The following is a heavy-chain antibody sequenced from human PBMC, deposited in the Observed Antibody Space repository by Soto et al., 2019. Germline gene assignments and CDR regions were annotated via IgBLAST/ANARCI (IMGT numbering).Heavy chain of an antibody. D-gene: IGHD3-22*01. J-gene: IGHJ3*02. CDR1: GYTFTSYA. CDR2: INAGNGNT. CDR3: ASASKGTYYYDSSGYYDAFDI. V-gene: IGHV1-3*01. Sequence: GASVKVSCKASGYTFTSYAMHWVRQAPGQRLEWMGWINAGNGNTKYSQKFQGRVTITRDTSASTAYMELSSLRSEDTAVYYCASASKGTYYYDSSGYYDAFDIWGQGXMVTV.